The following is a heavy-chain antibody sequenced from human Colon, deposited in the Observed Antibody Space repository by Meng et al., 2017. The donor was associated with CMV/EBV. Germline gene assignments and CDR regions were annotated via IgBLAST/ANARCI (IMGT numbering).Heavy chain of an antibody. CDR3: GRDPGLPNGIDD. CDR1: GFTVSSDY. Sequence: GESLKISCAASGFTVSSDYMNWVRQAPGKGLEWVSVIYSGGGTYYADSVKGRFTISSDSSENKVNLQMNGLSAEDTAVYYCGRDPGLPNGIDDWGQGTLVTVSS. CDR2: IYSGGGT. D-gene: IGHD1-14*01. J-gene: IGHJ4*02. V-gene: IGHV3-53*01.